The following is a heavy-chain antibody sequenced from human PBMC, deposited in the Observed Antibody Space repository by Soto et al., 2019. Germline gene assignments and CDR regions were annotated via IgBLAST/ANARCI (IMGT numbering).Heavy chain of an antibody. D-gene: IGHD3-10*01. CDR2: LHSGGDT. J-gene: IGHJ6*02. V-gene: IGHV3-53*04. CDR3: ARDGPYYYASRMDV. Sequence: EVQLVESGGGLVQPGGSLRLSCVASGIPVSSNYITWVRQAPGKGLEWVSVLHSGGDTYYANSVTGRFTISRHDSTNTLFLQMTSLTAEDTAVYYCARDGPYYYASRMDVWGQGTTVTVSS. CDR1: GIPVSSNY.